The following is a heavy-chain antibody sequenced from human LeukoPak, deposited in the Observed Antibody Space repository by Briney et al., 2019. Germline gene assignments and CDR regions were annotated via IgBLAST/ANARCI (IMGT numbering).Heavy chain of an antibody. D-gene: IGHD4-17*01. V-gene: IGHV3-53*01. J-gene: IGHJ6*03. Sequence: GGSLRLSCAASRFTVSANYITWVRQAPGKGLEWVSVNSSGGSTYYADSVKGRFTSSRNNSKNTMYLQMNNLRAEDTAVYYCARVTTTVTYYYDNYYMDVWGKGTTVTVSS. CDR3: ARVTTTVTYYYDNYYMDV. CDR1: RFTVSANY. CDR2: NSSGGST.